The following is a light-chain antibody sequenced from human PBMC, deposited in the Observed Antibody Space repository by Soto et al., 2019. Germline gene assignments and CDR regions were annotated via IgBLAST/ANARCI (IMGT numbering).Light chain of an antibody. J-gene: IGLJ2*01. CDR1: SGHSSYA. CDR3: QRWASGIEKI. CDR2: VDSDGSH. V-gene: IGLV4-69*01. Sequence: QPVLTQSPSASASLGAAVKLTCTLSSGHSSYAIAWYQHQPEKGPRFLMKVDSDGSHTKGDGITDRFSGSSSGAERYLPISSLQSDDEGDYYCQRWASGIEKIFGGGTKLTVL.